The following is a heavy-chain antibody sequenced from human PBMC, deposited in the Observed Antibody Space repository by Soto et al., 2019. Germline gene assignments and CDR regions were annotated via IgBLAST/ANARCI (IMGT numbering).Heavy chain of an antibody. V-gene: IGHV3-23*01. Sequence: EVQLLESGGAPVQSGGSLRLSCVASGFTFENYAMSWVRQAPGKGLEWVSAISGSGGTTYYSDSVKGRFTISRDNSKNTVHLQMNDLRVEDAAEYFCAKDSWAIFGVPAGEYYAMDVWGQGTTVTVSS. J-gene: IGHJ6*02. CDR3: AKDSWAIFGVPAGEYYAMDV. CDR1: GFTFENYA. CDR2: ISGSGGTT. D-gene: IGHD3-3*01.